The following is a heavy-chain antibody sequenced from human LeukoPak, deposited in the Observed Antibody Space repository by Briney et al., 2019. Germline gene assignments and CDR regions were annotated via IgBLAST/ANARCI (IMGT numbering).Heavy chain of an antibody. D-gene: IGHD3-10*01. J-gene: IGHJ5*02. CDR2: ISAYNGNT. CDR1: GYTFTSYG. V-gene: IGHV1-18*01. CDR3: ARAPLLWFGESRWFDP. Sequence: ASVKVSCKASGYTFTSYGISWVRQAPGQGLEWMGWISAYNGNTNYAQKLQGRVTMTTDTSTSTAYMELRSLRSDDTAVYYCARAPLLWFGESRWFDPWGQGTLVTDSS.